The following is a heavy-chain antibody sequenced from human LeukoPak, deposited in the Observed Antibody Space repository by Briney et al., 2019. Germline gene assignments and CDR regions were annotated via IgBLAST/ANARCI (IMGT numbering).Heavy chain of an antibody. Sequence: GGSLRLSCAASGFXFSSYAISWVRQAPGKGLEWVSAISGSGGSTYYADSVKGRFTISRDNSKNTLYLQMNSLRAEDTAVYYCAKDGYSSTNFDYWGQGTLVTVSS. V-gene: IGHV3-23*01. CDR3: AKDGYSSTNFDY. CDR2: ISGSGGST. CDR1: GFXFSSYA. J-gene: IGHJ4*02. D-gene: IGHD5-18*01.